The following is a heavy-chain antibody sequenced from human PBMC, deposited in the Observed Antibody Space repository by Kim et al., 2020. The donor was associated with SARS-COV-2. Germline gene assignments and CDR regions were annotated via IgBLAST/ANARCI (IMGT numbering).Heavy chain of an antibody. CDR2: IYYSAST. J-gene: IGHJ4*02. CDR3: ARSSGSYRFDY. D-gene: IGHD1-26*01. CDR1: GGSVSSGCYY. Sequence: SETLSLTCTVSGGSVSSGCYYWSWIRQPPGKGLEWIGYIYYSASTNYNPSLKSRVTISVDTSKNQFSLNLSSVTAADTAVYYCARSSGSYRFDYWGQGTLVTVSS. V-gene: IGHV4-61*01.